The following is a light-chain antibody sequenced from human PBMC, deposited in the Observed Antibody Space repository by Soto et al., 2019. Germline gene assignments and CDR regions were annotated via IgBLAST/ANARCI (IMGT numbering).Light chain of an antibody. Sequence: DIQMTQSPSTLSASVGDRVTITCRASQSISSWFAWYQQKPGKAPKLLINKASSLESGVPSRFSGSGSGTEFTLTISSLQPDDFATYYCQQYNSYSPLTFGGGTKVDI. J-gene: IGKJ4*01. CDR2: KAS. CDR1: QSISSW. V-gene: IGKV1-5*03. CDR3: QQYNSYSPLT.